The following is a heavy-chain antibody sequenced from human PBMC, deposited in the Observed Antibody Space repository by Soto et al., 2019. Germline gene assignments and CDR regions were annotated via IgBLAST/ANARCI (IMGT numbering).Heavy chain of an antibody. V-gene: IGHV4-59*01. CDR2: IYYSGST. D-gene: IGHD3-10*01. CDR3: ASLITMVRGVIITETFED. CDR1: GGSISSYY. J-gene: IGHJ4*02. Sequence: QVQLQESGPGLVKPSETLSLTCTVSGGSISSYYWSWIRQPPGKGLEWIGYIYYSGSTNYNPSLRSRVTISVDTSKNQFSLKLSSVTAADTAVYYCASLITMVRGVIITETFEDWGQGTLVTVSS.